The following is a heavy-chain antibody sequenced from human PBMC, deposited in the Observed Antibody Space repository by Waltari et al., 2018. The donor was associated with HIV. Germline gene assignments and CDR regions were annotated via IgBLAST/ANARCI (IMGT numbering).Heavy chain of an antibody. J-gene: IGHJ4*02. V-gene: IGHV3-48*03. CDR3: ARDGSSYYGLDY. CDR1: GSTFSSSE. CDR2: ISSSGSTI. Sequence: EVQVVESGGGLAWPGRSRRLSRAAPGSTFSSSEMNWVRQAPGKGLEWVSYISSSGSTIYYADSVKGRFTISRDNAKNSLYLQMNSLRAEDMAVYFCARDGSSYYGLDYWGRGTLVTVSS. D-gene: IGHD1-26*01.